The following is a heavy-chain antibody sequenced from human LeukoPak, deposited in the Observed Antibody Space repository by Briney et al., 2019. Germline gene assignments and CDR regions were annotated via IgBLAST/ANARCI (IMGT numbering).Heavy chain of an antibody. CDR1: GFTVSSNY. V-gene: IGHV3-53*01. J-gene: IGHJ4*02. D-gene: IGHD6-13*01. CDR2: IYGGGST. CDR3: ARGQQLVGDY. Sequence: PGGSLRLSCAASGFTVSSNYMTWVRQAPGKGLEWVSVIYGGGSTYYADSVKGRFTISRDNSKNTLCLQMNSLRAEDTAVYYCARGQQLVGDYWGQGTLVTVSS.